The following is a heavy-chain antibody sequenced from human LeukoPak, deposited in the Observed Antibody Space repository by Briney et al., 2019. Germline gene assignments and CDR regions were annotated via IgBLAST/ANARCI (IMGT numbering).Heavy chain of an antibody. CDR1: GFTFSSYG. CDR3: AKDEAATILGLFDY. D-gene: IGHD5-12*01. Sequence: GGSLRLSCAASGFTFSSYGMHWARQAPGKGLEWVAVISYDGSNKYYADSVKGRFTISRDNSKNTLYLQMNSLRAEDTAVYYCAKDEAATILGLFDYWGQGTLVTVSS. CDR2: ISYDGSNK. V-gene: IGHV3-30*18. J-gene: IGHJ4*02.